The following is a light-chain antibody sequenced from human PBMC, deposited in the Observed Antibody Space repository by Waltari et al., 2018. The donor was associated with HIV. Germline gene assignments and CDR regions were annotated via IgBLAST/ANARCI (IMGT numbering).Light chain of an antibody. CDR1: RTDCGSYQL. CDR3: CSYAGSSTLV. J-gene: IGLJ3*02. Sequence: QSALTHPASVSGSPGQSITIACPGPRTDCGSYQLVSWYQPHPGKAPKLMVYEGSKLPSGVSNRFSGSKSGNTASLTISGLQAEDEADYYCCSYAGSSTLVFGGGTKLTVL. CDR2: EGS. V-gene: IGLV2-23*01.